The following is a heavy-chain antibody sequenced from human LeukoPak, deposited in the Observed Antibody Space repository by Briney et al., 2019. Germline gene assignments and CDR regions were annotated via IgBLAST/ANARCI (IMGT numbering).Heavy chain of an antibody. CDR3: ARVSGSFRWAAFDI. CDR2: ISTNGGST. CDR1: GFTFSSYA. Sequence: PGGSLRLSCAASGFTFSSYAMHWVRQARGKGMEYVSVISTNGGSTHSANCVKGRYTISRDTSKNTLYLQMGSLRAQDTHVYYCARVSGSFRWAAFDIWGQAGMVAVSS. J-gene: IGHJ3*02. D-gene: IGHD6-13*01. V-gene: IGHV3-64*01.